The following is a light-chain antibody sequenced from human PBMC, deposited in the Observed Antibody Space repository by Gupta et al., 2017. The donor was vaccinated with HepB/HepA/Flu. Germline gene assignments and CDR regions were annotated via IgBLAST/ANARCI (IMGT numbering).Light chain of an antibody. CDR1: KLGDKY. V-gene: IGLV3-1*01. J-gene: IGLJ2*01. Sequence: SYELTQPPSVSVYPGQTASITCSGAKLGDKYACWYQQKPGQSPVLVIYQDSKRPSGIPERFSGSNSGNTATLTISGTQAMDEADYYCQAWDSSTVVFGGGTKLTVL. CDR2: QDS. CDR3: QAWDSSTVV.